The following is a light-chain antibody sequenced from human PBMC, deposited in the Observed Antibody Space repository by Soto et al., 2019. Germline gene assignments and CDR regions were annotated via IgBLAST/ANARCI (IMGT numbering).Light chain of an antibody. J-gene: IGLJ1*01. CDR1: SSDVGGYNR. V-gene: IGLV2-14*01. CDR2: GVN. Sequence: QSALTQPASVSGSPGQSITISCTGTSSDVGGYNRVSWYQQPPGKAPKLMIYGVNNRPSGVSNRFSGSKSGNTASLTISGLQAEDEADYYCFSYTGSSTPYVFGTGTKLTVL. CDR3: FSYTGSSTPYV.